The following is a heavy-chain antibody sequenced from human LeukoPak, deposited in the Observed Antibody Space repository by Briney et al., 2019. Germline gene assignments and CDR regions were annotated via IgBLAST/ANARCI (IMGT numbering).Heavy chain of an antibody. V-gene: IGHV3-30-3*01. Sequence: SGGSLRLSCAASGFTFSSYAMHWVRQAPGKGLEWVAVISYDGSNKYYADSVKGRFTISRDNAKNSLYLQMNSLRAEDTAVYYCARDSTGDDSKGYYYYGMDVWGQGTTVTVSS. CDR3: ARDSTGDDSKGYYYYGMDV. J-gene: IGHJ6*02. CDR2: ISYDGSNK. D-gene: IGHD3-22*01. CDR1: GFTFSSYA.